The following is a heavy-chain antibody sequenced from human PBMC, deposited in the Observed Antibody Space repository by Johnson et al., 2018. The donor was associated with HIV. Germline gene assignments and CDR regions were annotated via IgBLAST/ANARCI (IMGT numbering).Heavy chain of an antibody. CDR3: AKGSGWYSAFDI. Sequence: MQLVESGGGVVQPGKSLRLSCAASGFTFSSYWMSWVRQAPGKGLEWVANIKQDGSEKYYVDSVKGRFTISRDNSKNTLFLQMNSLRAEDTAVYYCAKGSGWYSAFDIWGQGTMVTVSS. J-gene: IGHJ3*02. CDR2: IKQDGSEK. D-gene: IGHD6-19*01. CDR1: GFTFSSYW. V-gene: IGHV3-7*02.